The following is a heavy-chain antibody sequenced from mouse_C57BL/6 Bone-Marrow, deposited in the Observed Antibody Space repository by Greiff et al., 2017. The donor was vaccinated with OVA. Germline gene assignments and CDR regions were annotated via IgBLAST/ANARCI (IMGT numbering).Heavy chain of an antibody. CDR1: GYAFTNYL. CDR3: ARREPGRYFDV. Sequence: QVQLKQSGAELVRPGTSVKVSCKASGYAFTNYLIEWVKQRPGQGLEWIGVINPGSGGTNYNEKFKGKATLTADKSSSTAYMQLSSLTSEDSAVYFCARREPGRYFDVWGTGTTVTVSS. J-gene: IGHJ1*03. CDR2: INPGSGGT. V-gene: IGHV1-54*01.